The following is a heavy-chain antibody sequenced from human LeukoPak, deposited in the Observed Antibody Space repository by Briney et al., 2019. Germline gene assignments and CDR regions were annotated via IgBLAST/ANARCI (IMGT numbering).Heavy chain of an antibody. D-gene: IGHD1-7*01. Sequence: GGSLRLSSAASGFTFTSYDMHWVRQAPGKGLEWVAVIWNDGSNKYYADSVKGRFTISRDNSKNTLYLQMNSLRVEDMAVYYCARPSGTWGAFDIWGQGTMVTVSS. CDR2: IWNDGSNK. CDR1: GFTFTSYD. V-gene: IGHV3-33*01. CDR3: ARPSGTWGAFDI. J-gene: IGHJ3*02.